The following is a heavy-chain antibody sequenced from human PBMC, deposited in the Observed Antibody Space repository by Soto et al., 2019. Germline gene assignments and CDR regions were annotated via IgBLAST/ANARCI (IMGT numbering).Heavy chain of an antibody. D-gene: IGHD3-22*01. CDR2: ISSSGDKI. Sequence: PGGSLRLSCEASALSFSSSGMNWVRQAPGKGLEWVSYISSSGDKIYYADSVKGRFIISRENAKNSLYLQMNSLRDEDTAVYYCARDDYDYSGSLWGQGT. CDR1: ALSFSSSG. V-gene: IGHV3-48*03. J-gene: IGHJ4*02. CDR3: ARDDYDYSGSL.